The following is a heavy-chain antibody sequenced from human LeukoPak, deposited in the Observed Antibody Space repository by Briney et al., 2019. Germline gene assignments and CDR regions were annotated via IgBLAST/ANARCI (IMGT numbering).Heavy chain of an antibody. D-gene: IGHD5-18*01. V-gene: IGHV3-23*01. Sequence: SGGSLRLSCAASGFTFKSYGMTWVRQVPGKGLEWVSSITGAGSSTKYAVSVSGRFTISRDNSKNTLSLQMTGLRAEDTAVYYCARKVAVAMDLDYWGQGTLVTVSS. CDR1: GFTFKSYG. CDR3: ARKVAVAMDLDY. J-gene: IGHJ4*02. CDR2: ITGAGSST.